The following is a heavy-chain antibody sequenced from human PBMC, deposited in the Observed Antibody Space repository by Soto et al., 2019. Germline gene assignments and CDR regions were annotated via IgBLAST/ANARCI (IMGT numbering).Heavy chain of an antibody. CDR3: ARDLGGYGVFDY. CDR1: GGSINSGGFY. J-gene: IGHJ4*02. V-gene: IGHV4-31*03. D-gene: IGHD4-17*01. CDR2: IYYSGGT. Sequence: SETLSLTCTVSGGSINSGGFYWSWVRQHPGEGLEWIGYIYYSGGTYSNPSLRSRVTISVDTSNNQFSLKLTSVTATDTAVYYCARDLGGYGVFDYWGQGTLVTVSS.